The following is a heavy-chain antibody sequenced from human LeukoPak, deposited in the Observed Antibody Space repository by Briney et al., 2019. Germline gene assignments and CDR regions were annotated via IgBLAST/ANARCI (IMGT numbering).Heavy chain of an antibody. CDR2: IKSDGSST. J-gene: IGHJ4*02. CDR3: ARDYTGGWNDY. D-gene: IGHD7-27*01. CDR1: GFTFSSYW. V-gene: IGHV3-74*01. Sequence: SGGSLRLSCAASGFTFSSYWMHWVRQAPGKGLVWVSRIKSDGSSTNYVDSVKGRFTISRDNAKNSLYLQMNSLRAEDTAVYYCARDYTGGWNDYWGQGTLVTVSS.